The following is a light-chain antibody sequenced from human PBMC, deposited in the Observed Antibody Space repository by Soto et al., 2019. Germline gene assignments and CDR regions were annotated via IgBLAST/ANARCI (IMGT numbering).Light chain of an antibody. CDR1: QSISGW. CDR2: DSS. V-gene: IGKV1-5*01. Sequence: DIQMTQSPSTLSASVGDKVTITCRASQSISGWLAWYQQKPGKVPKLLIYDSSSLESGVPSRFSGSGSGTEFTLTISSLPPDDFATYYCQQYNSYWTFGQGTNVDIK. CDR3: QQYNSYWT. J-gene: IGKJ1*01.